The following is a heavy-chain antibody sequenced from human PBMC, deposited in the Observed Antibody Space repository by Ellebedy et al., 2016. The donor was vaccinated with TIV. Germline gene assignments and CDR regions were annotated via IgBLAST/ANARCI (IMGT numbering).Heavy chain of an antibody. CDR1: GFTFSDHY. Sequence: GESLKISCAASGFTFSDHYMNWVRQAPGKGLEWVGFIRSKTYGGTTEYAASVKGRFTISRDDSKSIAYLQMNSLKTEDTAVYYCTRAYCGGDCYWGGYWGQGTLVTVSS. V-gene: IGHV3-49*04. CDR2: IRSKTYGGTT. CDR3: TRAYCGGDCYWGGY. J-gene: IGHJ4*02. D-gene: IGHD2-21*02.